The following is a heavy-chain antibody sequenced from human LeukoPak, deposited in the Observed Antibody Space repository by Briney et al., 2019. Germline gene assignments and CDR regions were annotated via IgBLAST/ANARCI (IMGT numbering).Heavy chain of an antibody. CDR3: AKEGGYCSSSTCYPWWFDP. V-gene: IGHV1-2*02. D-gene: IGHD2-15*01. CDR1: GYTFTGYY. J-gene: IGHJ5*02. Sequence: GASVKVSCKASGYTFTGYYVHWVRQAPGQGIEWMGWINPNSGGTNYAQKFQGRVTMTRDTSISTAYLELSRLRSDDTAVYYCAKEGGYCSSSTCYPWWFDPWGQGTLVTVSS. CDR2: INPNSGGT.